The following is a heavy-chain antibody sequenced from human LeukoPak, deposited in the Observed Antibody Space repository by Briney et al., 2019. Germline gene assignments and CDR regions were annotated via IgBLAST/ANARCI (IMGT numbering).Heavy chain of an antibody. V-gene: IGHV4-4*02. CDR1: GGSISSSNW. CDR2: IYHSGST. D-gene: IGHD7-27*01. CDR3: ARFSPRAMGNYLDF. Sequence: SETLSLTCAVPGGSISSSNWWSWVRQPPGKGLEWIGEIYHSGSTNYNPSLKSRVTISVDKSKNQFSLNLSSVTAADTAVYYCARFSPRAMGNYLDFWGQGTLVTVSS. J-gene: IGHJ4*02.